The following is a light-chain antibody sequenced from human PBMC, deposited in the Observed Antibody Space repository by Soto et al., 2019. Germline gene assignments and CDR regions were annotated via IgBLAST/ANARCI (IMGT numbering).Light chain of an antibody. Sequence: EIVLTQSPATLSLSPGERATLSCRASQSVSSYLAWYQQKPGQAPRILIYDASNRATGIPARFSGSGSGTDFTLTISSLEPEDFAVYYCQQRSNWPPVTFGGGTKVEIK. V-gene: IGKV3-11*01. CDR1: QSVSSY. CDR2: DAS. J-gene: IGKJ4*01. CDR3: QQRSNWPPVT.